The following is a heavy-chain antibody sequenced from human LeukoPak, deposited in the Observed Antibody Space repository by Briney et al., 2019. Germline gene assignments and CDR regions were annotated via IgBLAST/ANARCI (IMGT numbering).Heavy chain of an antibody. CDR1: GGTFSSYA. J-gene: IGHJ6*02. V-gene: IGHV1-69*01. CDR2: IIPIFGTA. D-gene: IGHD6-13*01. Sequence: SVKVSCKASGGTFSSYAISWVRQAPGQGLEWMGGIIPIFGTANYAQKFQGRVTITADESTSTAYMELSRLRSDDTAVYYCARDEYSSSYYYYYGMDVWGQGTTVTVSS. CDR3: ARDEYSSSYYYYYGMDV.